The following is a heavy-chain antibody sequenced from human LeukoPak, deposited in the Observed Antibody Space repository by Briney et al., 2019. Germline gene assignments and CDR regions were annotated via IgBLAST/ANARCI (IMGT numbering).Heavy chain of an antibody. V-gene: IGHV1-18*01. CDR3: GRSSSGWSVDY. D-gene: IGHD6-19*01. Sequence: ASVKVSCKASGYTFNIYGISWVRQAPGKGLEGMGWISAYNGDTKYAQKLQGRVTLTTDTSTSTAYMELRSLTSDDAAVYYCGRSSSGWSVDYWGQGALVTVSS. J-gene: IGHJ4*02. CDR1: GYTFNIYG. CDR2: ISAYNGDT.